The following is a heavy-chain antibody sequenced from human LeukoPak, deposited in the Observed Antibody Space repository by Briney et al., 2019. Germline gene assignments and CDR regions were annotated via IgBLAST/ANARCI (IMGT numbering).Heavy chain of an antibody. Sequence: GSLRLSCAASGFTFSSYAMSWVRQAPGKGLEWVSAISGSGGSTYYADSVKGRFTISRDNSKNTLYLQMNSLRAEDTAVYYCAKDLERRPIVVVPAATPFDYWGQGTLVTVSS. D-gene: IGHD2-2*01. CDR2: ISGSGGST. V-gene: IGHV3-23*01. J-gene: IGHJ4*02. CDR3: AKDLERRPIVVVPAATPFDY. CDR1: GFTFSSYA.